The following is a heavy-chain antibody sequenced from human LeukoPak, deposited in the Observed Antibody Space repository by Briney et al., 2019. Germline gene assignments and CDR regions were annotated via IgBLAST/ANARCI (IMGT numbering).Heavy chain of an antibody. CDR1: GFNFGGYG. V-gene: IGHV3-30*02. CDR2: IRYDGSNE. CDR3: AKYAYPAYYFDY. D-gene: IGHD3-16*01. J-gene: IGHJ4*02. Sequence: GGSLRLSCAASGFNFGGYGMYWVRQALGKGLEGVAFIRYDGSNEYYADSVKGRFTISRDNSKNTLSLQMNSLTPEDTAVYYCAKYAYPAYYFDYWGQGTLVTVSS.